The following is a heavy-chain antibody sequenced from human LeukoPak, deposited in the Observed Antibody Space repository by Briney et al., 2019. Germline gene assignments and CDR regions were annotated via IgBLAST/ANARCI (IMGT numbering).Heavy chain of an antibody. CDR2: INHSGST. V-gene: IGHV4-34*01. J-gene: IGHJ4*02. D-gene: IGHD1-26*01. CDR3: ARELDSGSYPFDY. CDR1: GGSFSGYY. Sequence: PSETLSLTCAVYGGSFSGYYWSWLRQPPGKGLEWIGEINHSGSTNYNPSLKSRVTISVDTSKNQFSLKLSSVTAADTAVYYCARELDSGSYPFDYWGQGTLVTVSS.